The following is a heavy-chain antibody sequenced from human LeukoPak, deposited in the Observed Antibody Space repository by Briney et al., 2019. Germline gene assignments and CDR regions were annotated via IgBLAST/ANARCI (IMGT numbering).Heavy chain of an antibody. CDR2: INHSGST. CDR1: GGSISSSSYY. CDR3: ARDYYFDY. J-gene: IGHJ4*02. Sequence: SETLPLTCTVSGGSISSSSYYWGWIRQPPGKGLEWIGEINHSGSTNYNPSLKSRVTISVDTSKNQFSLKLSSVTAADTAVYYCARDYYFDYWGQGTLVTVSS. V-gene: IGHV4-39*07.